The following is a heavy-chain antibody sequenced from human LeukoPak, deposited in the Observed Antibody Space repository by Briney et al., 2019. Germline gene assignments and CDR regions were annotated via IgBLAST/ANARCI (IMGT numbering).Heavy chain of an antibody. CDR3: ARDGSGSYSDAFDI. V-gene: IGHV4-59*01. CDR1: GGSISSYY. D-gene: IGHD1-26*01. Sequence: SETLSLTCTVSGGSISSYYWSWTRQPPGKGLEWIGYIYYTGSTNYNPSLKSRVTISIDTSKNQFSLKLSSVTAADTAVYYCARDGSGSYSDAFDIWGQGTMVTVSS. CDR2: IYYTGST. J-gene: IGHJ3*02.